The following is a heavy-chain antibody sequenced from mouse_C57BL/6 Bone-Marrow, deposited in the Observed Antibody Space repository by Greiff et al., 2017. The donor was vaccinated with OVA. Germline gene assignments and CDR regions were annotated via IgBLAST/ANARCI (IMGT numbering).Heavy chain of an antibody. CDR2: IYPRSGNT. D-gene: IGHD1-1*01. J-gene: IGHJ3*01. Sequence: QVQLQQSGAELARPGASVKLSCKASGYTFTSYGISWVKQRTGQGLEWIGEIYPRSGNTYYNEKFKGKATLTADKSSSTAYMELRSLTSEDSAVYFCARDYGSSYWFAYWGQGTLVTVSA. V-gene: IGHV1-81*01. CDR3: ARDYGSSYWFAY. CDR1: GYTFTSYG.